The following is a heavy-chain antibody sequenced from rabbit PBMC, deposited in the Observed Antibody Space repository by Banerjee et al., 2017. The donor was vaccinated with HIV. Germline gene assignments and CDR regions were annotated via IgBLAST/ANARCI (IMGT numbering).Heavy chain of an antibody. CDR3: ARDLSGYTFNL. CDR2: IYAGGAGNT. CDR1: GFSFSSSYY. Sequence: QSLEESGGDLVKPGASLTLTCTASGFSFSSSYYMCWVRQAPGKGLEWIACIYAGGAGNTYYANWASGRFTISKTSSTTVTLQMTNLTAADTATYFCARDLSGYTFNLWGPGTLVTVS. V-gene: IGHV1S40*01. J-gene: IGHJ4*01. D-gene: IGHD1-1*01.